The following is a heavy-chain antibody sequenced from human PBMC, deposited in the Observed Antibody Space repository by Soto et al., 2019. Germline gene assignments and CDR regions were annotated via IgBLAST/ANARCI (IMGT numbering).Heavy chain of an antibody. CDR1: GLTFSNYG. V-gene: IGHV3-33*01. J-gene: IGHJ4*02. CDR3: ARDPATVTSYFDY. Sequence: QVHLVESGGGVVQPGTSLRLSCKPSGLTFSNYGFHWVRQAPGRGLEWVALIWYDGSKKSYADSVKGRFTISRDRNTLFLQMDSLSGEDTAVYYCARDPATVTSYFDYWGQGTLVTVSS. CDR2: IWYDGSKK. D-gene: IGHD4-17*01.